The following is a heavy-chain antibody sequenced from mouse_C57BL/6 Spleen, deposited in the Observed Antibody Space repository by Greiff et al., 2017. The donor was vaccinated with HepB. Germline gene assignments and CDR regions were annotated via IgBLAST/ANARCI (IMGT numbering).Heavy chain of an antibody. J-gene: IGHJ1*03. CDR3: ARNDYGSEYFDV. D-gene: IGHD1-1*01. CDR2: IWPGGGT. V-gene: IGHV2-9-1*01. Sequence: VQLKASGPGLVAPSQSLSITCTVSGFSLTSYAISWVRQPPGKGLEWLGVIWPGGGTNYNSSLKSRLSISKDNSKSQVFLKMNSLQTDDTARYYCARNDYGSEYFDVWGTGTTVTVSS. CDR1: GFSLTSYA.